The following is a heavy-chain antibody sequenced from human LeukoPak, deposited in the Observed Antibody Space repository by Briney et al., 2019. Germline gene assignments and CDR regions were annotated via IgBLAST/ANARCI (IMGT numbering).Heavy chain of an antibody. CDR3: VRTRLSDHIVPAAERADDACDM. CDR1: GGSISSSRYY. CDR2: IHYSGST. J-gene: IGHJ3*02. V-gene: IGHV4-39*07. Sequence: SETLSLTCTVSGGSISSSRYYWGWIRQPPGKGLEWIGRIHYSGSTYYNPSLKSRVTVSVDTSESQFSLKLSSVAAADTAVYFCVRTRLSDHIVPAAERADDACDMWGQGTMVTVSS. D-gene: IGHD2-2*01.